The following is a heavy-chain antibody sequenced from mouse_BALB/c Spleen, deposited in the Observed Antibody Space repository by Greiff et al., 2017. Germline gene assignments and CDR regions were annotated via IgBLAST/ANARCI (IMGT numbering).Heavy chain of an antibody. V-gene: IGHV2-6-4*01. Sequence: VKVVESGPGLVAPSQSLSITCTVSGFSLSRYSVHWVRQPPGKGLEWLGMIWGGGSTDYNSALKSRLSISKDNSKSQVFLKMNSLQTDDTAMYYCASPITTVVATPAYWGQGTLVTVSA. CDR2: IWGGGST. D-gene: IGHD1-1*01. CDR3: ASPITTVVATPAY. J-gene: IGHJ3*01. CDR1: GFSLSRYS.